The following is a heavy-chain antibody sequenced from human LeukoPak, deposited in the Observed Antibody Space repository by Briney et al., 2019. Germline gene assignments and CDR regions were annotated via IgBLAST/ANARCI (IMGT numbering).Heavy chain of an antibody. Sequence: GRSLRLSCAASGFTFSSYGMHWVRQAPGKGLEWVAVIWYDGSNKYYADSVKGRFTISRDNSKNTLYLQMNSLRAEDSAVCYCARAGLNRYTNYDFHPWGQGTLVTVSS. CDR1: GFTFSSYG. V-gene: IGHV3-33*01. CDR2: IWYDGSNK. J-gene: IGHJ5*02. D-gene: IGHD3-3*01. CDR3: ARAGLNRYTNYDFHP.